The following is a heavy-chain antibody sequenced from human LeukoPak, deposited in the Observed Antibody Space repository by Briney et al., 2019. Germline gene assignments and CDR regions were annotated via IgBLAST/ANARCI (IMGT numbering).Heavy chain of an antibody. J-gene: IGHJ4*02. CDR3: ARNNWNDLSYFDY. CDR1: GGSLSSGGYY. Sequence: PSETLSLTCTVSGGSLSSGGYYWSWIRQHPGKGLEWIGYIYYSGSTYYNPSLKSRVTISVDTSKNQFSLKLSSVTAADTAVYYCARNNWNDLSYFDYWGQGTLVTVSS. V-gene: IGHV4-31*03. D-gene: IGHD1-1*01. CDR2: IYYSGST.